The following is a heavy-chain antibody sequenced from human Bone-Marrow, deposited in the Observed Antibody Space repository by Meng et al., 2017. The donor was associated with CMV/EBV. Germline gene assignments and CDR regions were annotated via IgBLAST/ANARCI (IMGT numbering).Heavy chain of an antibody. CDR1: GGSISSYY. D-gene: IGHD5-12*01. Sequence: SETLSLTCTASGGSISSYYWSWIRQPPGKGLEWIGYIYYSGSTNYNPSLKSRVTISVDTSKNQFSLKLSSVTAADTAVYYCARERSGYGLIDYWGQGTLVTVSS. CDR3: ARERSGYGLIDY. V-gene: IGHV4-59*01. CDR2: IYYSGST. J-gene: IGHJ4*02.